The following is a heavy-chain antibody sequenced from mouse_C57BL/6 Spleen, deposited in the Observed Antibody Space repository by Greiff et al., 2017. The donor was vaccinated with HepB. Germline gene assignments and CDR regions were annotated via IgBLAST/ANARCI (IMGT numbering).Heavy chain of an antibody. CDR3: ARSPDYYGSSPFDY. Sequence: EVQLQQSGPELVKPGASVKISCKASGYTFTDYYMNWVKQSHGKSLEWIGDINPNNGGTSYNQKFKGKATLTVDKSSSTAYMELRSLTSEDSAVYYCARSPDYYGSSPFDYWGQGTTLTVSS. J-gene: IGHJ2*01. V-gene: IGHV1-26*01. D-gene: IGHD1-1*01. CDR2: INPNNGGT. CDR1: GYTFTDYY.